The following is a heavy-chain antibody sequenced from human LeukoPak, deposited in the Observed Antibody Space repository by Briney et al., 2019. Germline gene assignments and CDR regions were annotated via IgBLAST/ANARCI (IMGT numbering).Heavy chain of an antibody. V-gene: IGHV1-18*01. CDR2: ISANNGDT. J-gene: IGHJ4*02. D-gene: IGHD2-8*01. CDR3: ARGVWSDY. Sequence: ASVKVSRKASGYTFTSYGINWGRQAPGQGLEWMGWISANNGDTNYAQNLQGRVTMTTDKSTSTAYMELRSLRSDDTAVYYCARGVWSDYWGQGTLVTVSS. CDR1: GYTFTSYG.